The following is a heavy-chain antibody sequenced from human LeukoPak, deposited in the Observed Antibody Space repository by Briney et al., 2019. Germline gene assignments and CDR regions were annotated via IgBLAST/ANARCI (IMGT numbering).Heavy chain of an antibody. CDR3: VKGSGTHYYFDYMDV. CDR2: ISGTGSAV. J-gene: IGHJ6*03. CDR1: GLSFITYA. Sequence: GGSLRLSRAPAGLSFITYATGWVSQPPGEGLEWVLGISGTGSAVAYADSVKGRFTVSRDNSKSTVYLQMSGLRVDDTATYYCVKGSGTHYYFDYMDVWGKGTPVTVSS. D-gene: IGHD1-26*01. V-gene: IGHV3-23*01.